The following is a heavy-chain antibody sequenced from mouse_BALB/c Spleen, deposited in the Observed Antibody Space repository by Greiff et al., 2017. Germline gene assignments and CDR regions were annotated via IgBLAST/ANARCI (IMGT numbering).Heavy chain of an antibody. Sequence: EVHLVESGGGLVKPGGSLKLSCAASGFTFSSYAMSWVRQTPEKRLEWVASISSGGSTYYPDSVKGRFTISRDNARNILYLQMSSLRSEDTAMYYCAREGYDVSWFAYWGQGTLVTVSA. CDR1: GFTFSSYA. J-gene: IGHJ3*01. CDR2: ISSGGST. D-gene: IGHD2-2*01. V-gene: IGHV5-6-5*01. CDR3: AREGYDVSWFAY.